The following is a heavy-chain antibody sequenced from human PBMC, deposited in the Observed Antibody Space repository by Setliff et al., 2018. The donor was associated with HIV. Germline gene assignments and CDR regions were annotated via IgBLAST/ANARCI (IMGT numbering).Heavy chain of an antibody. J-gene: IGHJ1*01. V-gene: IGHV4-34*01. D-gene: IGHD2-2*01. CDR1: GGSISGRGSYY. Sequence: LSLTCSVTGGSISGRGSYYWTWIRQTPGKGLEWIGEINHSGTTNYNPSLNSRVTISVDTSKKRFSLTLRSATAADTALYFCARRERYCSGTTCYRYFQHWGQGTLVTVSS. CDR2: INHSGTT. CDR3: ARRERYCSGTTCYRYFQH.